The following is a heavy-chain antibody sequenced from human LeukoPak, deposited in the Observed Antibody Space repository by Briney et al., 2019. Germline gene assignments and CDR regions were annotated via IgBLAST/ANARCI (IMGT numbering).Heavy chain of an antibody. CDR1: GYTFTGYY. CDR2: INPNSGGT. V-gene: IGHV1-2*02. J-gene: IGHJ4*02. Sequence: VASVKVSCKASGYTFTGYYMHWVRQAPGQGREWMGWINPNSGGTNYAQKFQGRVTMTRDTSISTAYMELSRLRSDDTAVYYCAPHSGRYYGFDYWGQGTLVTVSS. CDR3: APHSGRYYGFDY. D-gene: IGHD1-26*01.